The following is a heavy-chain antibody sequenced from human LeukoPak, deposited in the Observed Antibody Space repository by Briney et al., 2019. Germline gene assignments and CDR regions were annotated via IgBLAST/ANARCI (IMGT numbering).Heavy chain of an antibody. J-gene: IGHJ3*02. CDR3: AKVTGRWLQRRAFDI. Sequence: ASVKVSCKASGYTFTSYDINWVRQATGQGLEWMGWMNPNSGNTGYAQKFRGRVTITRNTSISTAYMELSSLRSEDTAVYYCAKVTGRWLQRRAFDIWGQGTMVTVSS. D-gene: IGHD5-24*01. CDR1: GYTFTSYD. CDR2: MNPNSGNT. V-gene: IGHV1-8*03.